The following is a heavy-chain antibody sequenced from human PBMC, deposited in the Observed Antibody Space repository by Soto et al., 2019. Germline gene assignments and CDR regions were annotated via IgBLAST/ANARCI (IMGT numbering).Heavy chain of an antibody. Sequence: ASVKVSCKASGYTFTRYGISWVRQAPGQGLEWMGWISASNGNTNYAQKLQGRGTMTTDTSTSTANRGLRSLRSYDTAVYYCVRTGRKQQLAPGYGMDVWGQGTTVTVSS. CDR1: GYTFTRYG. J-gene: IGHJ6*02. D-gene: IGHD6-13*01. V-gene: IGHV1-18*04. CDR2: ISASNGNT. CDR3: VRTGRKQQLAPGYGMDV.